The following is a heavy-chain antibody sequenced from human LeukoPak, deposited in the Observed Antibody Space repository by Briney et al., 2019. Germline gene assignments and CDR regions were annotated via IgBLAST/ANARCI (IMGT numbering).Heavy chain of an antibody. J-gene: IGHJ6*03. V-gene: IGHV1-2*02. CDR2: INPNSGGT. Sequence: ASVKVSCKASGYTFTGYYMHWVRQAPGQGLEWMGWINPNSGGTNYAQKFQGRVTMTRDTSISTAYMVLSSLRSEDTAVYYCARGGSSSSGYYYYYYMDVWGKGTTVTVSS. CDR3: ARGGSSSSGYYYYYYMDV. D-gene: IGHD6-6*01. CDR1: GYTFTGYY.